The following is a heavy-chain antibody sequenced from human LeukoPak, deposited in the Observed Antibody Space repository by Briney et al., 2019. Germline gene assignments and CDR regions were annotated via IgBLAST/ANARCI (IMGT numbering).Heavy chain of an antibody. CDR3: ARDGYSSGWYVVY. Sequence: PSETLSLTCTVSGGSISSSSYYWSWIRQPAGKGLEWIGRIYTSGSTNYNPSLKSRVTMSVDTSKNQFSLKLSSVTAADTAVYYCARDGYSSGWYVVYWGQGTLVTVSS. V-gene: IGHV4-61*02. CDR2: IYTSGST. CDR1: GGSISSSSYY. D-gene: IGHD6-19*01. J-gene: IGHJ4*02.